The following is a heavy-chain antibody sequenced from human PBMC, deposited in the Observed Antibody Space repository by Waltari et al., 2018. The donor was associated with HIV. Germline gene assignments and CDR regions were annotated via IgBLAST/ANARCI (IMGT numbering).Heavy chain of an antibody. CDR1: GVSISSYY. CDR3: ARGLRLGELSLYKYAFDI. D-gene: IGHD3-16*02. Sequence: QVQLEESGPGLVKPSETLSLTCTVSGVSISSYYWSWIRLPAGKGLEWIGRIYTSGSTNDNPHLKSRVTLSVDTSMNQFSLKRSSVTAADTAVYYCARGLRLGELSLYKYAFDIWGQGTMVTVSS. CDR2: IYTSGST. J-gene: IGHJ3*02. V-gene: IGHV4-4*07.